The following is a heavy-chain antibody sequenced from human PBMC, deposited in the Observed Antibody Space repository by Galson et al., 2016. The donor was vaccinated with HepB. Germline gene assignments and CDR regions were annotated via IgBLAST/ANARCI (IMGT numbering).Heavy chain of an antibody. Sequence: QSGAEVKKPGESLKISCKGSGYSFTNYWIGWVRQMPGKGLEWMGIIYPGDSDTRYSPSFQGQVIISADKSINTTYLQWSSLTTSDTAIYYCARRGHNNGLDFWGPGTPVSVS. CDR2: IYPGDSDT. CDR1: GYSFTNYW. D-gene: IGHD5-24*01. J-gene: IGHJ4*02. CDR3: ARRGHNNGLDF. V-gene: IGHV5-51*01.